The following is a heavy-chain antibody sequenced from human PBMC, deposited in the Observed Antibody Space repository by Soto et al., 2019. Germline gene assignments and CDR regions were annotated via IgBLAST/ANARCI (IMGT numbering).Heavy chain of an antibody. CDR1: GAPITSNY. Sequence: PSETLSRTCSVSGAPITSNYWTWIRQPPGNGLEWIGYLDHQGYSNYSPSLRSRVSMSIATSKNQLSLKVHSVTAADTAAFYCACVPATGCFDWLDPWGQGTLVTVSS. V-gene: IGHV4-4*08. J-gene: IGHJ5*02. D-gene: IGHD3-9*01. CDR2: LDHQGYS. CDR3: ACVPATGCFDWLDP.